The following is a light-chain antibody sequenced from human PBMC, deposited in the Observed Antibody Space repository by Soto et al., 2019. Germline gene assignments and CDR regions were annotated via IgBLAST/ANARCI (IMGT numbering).Light chain of an antibody. J-gene: IGLJ3*02. Sequence: QSVLTQPPSVSGAPGQRVTISCTGSSSNIGAGYDVHWYQQLPGTAPKLLIYGNSNRPSGVPDRFSGSKSGTSASLASTGLQAEDEADHYCQSYDSSLSALFGGGTKLTVL. CDR1: SSNIGAGYD. CDR3: QSYDSSLSAL. V-gene: IGLV1-40*01. CDR2: GNS.